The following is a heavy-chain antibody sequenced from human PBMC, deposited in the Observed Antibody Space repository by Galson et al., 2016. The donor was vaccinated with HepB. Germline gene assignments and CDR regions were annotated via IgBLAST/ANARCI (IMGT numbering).Heavy chain of an antibody. Sequence: TLSLTCTVSGGSINSGDYYWSWIRQHPGKGLEWIGYIFYSGSTYYNPSLKSRITMSVDTSKSQFSLKLNSVTAAATATYYCASRPYGSGRPFDYWGQGTLVTVSS. CDR1: GGSINSGDYY. J-gene: IGHJ4*02. V-gene: IGHV4-31*03. D-gene: IGHD3-10*01. CDR3: ASRPYGSGRPFDY. CDR2: IFYSGST.